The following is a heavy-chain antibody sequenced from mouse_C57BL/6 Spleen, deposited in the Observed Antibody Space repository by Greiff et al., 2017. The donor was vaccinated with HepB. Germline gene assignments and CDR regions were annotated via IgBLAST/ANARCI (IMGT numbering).Heavy chain of an antibody. J-gene: IGHJ4*01. CDR3: ARHGGNYGYYAMDD. D-gene: IGHD1-1*01. CDR2: IWSDGST. Sequence: VQLQESGPGLVAPSQSLSITCTVSGFSLTSYGVHWVRQPPGKGLEWLVVIWSDGSTTYNSALKSRLSISKDNSKRQVFLKMNSLQTDDTAMYYCARHGGNYGYYAMDDWGQGTSVTVSS. V-gene: IGHV2-6-1*01. CDR1: GFSLTSYG.